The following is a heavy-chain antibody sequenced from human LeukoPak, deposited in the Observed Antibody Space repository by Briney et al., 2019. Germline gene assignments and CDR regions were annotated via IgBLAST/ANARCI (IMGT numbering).Heavy chain of an antibody. CDR3: ARDMGGPDY. CDR2: MWYDGSNK. J-gene: IGHJ4*02. Sequence: GGSLRFFCGASGFTFSSYGIHWVRQAPGKGLEWVAVMWYDGSNKYYADSVKRRFTISRDNSKNTLYLQMNSLRAEDTAVYYCARDMGGPDYWGQGTLVTVSS. CDR1: GFTFSSYG. V-gene: IGHV3-33*01. D-gene: IGHD2-15*01.